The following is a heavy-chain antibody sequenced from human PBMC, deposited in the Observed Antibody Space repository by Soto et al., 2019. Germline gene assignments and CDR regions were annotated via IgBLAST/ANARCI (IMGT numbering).Heavy chain of an antibody. Sequence: GGSLRLSCAASGFTFSSYWMSWVRQAPGKGLEWVANIKQDGSEKYYVDSVKGRFTISRDNAKNSLYLQMNSLRAEDTAVYYCARDLSGCISTSCYGGYYYYGMDVWGQGTTVTVSS. CDR3: ARDLSGCISTSCYGGYYYYGMDV. V-gene: IGHV3-7*01. CDR1: GFTFSSYW. CDR2: IKQDGSEK. D-gene: IGHD2-2*01. J-gene: IGHJ6*02.